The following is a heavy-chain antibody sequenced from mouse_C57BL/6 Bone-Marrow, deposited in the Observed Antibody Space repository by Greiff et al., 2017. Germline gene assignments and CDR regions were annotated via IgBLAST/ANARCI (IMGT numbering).Heavy chain of an antibody. D-gene: IGHD1-1*01. V-gene: IGHV3-6*01. J-gene: IGHJ2*01. CDR2: ISYDGSN. CDR1: GYSITSGYY. CDR3: AREGYGSFCDY. Sequence: EVQVVESGPGLVKPSQSLSLTCSVTGYSITSGYYWNWIRQFPGNKLEWMGYISYDGSNNYNPSLKNRISITRDTSKNQFFLKLNSVTTEDTATYYCAREGYGSFCDYWGQGTTRTVAA.